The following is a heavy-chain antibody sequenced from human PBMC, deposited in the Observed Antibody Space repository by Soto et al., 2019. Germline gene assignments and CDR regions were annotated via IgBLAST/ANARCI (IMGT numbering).Heavy chain of an antibody. D-gene: IGHD5-12*01. J-gene: IGHJ5*02. Sequence: PSETLSLTCTVSGGSISSYYWSWIRQPPGKGLEWIGYIYYSGSTNYNPSLKSRVTISVDTSKNQFSLKLSSVTAADTAVYYCARVGARYSGYDRLDPWGQGTLVTVSS. CDR2: IYYSGST. V-gene: IGHV4-59*01. CDR1: GGSISSYY. CDR3: ARVGARYSGYDRLDP.